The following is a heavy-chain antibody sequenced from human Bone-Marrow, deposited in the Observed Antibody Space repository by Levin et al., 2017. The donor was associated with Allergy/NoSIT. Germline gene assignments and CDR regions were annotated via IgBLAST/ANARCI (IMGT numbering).Heavy chain of an antibody. V-gene: IGHV3-23*01. J-gene: IGHJ4*02. CDR2: ISGSGGTT. D-gene: IGHD4/OR15-4a*01. Sequence: GGSLRLSCAASGFTFGSYAMTWVRQAPGKGLEWVSGISGSGGTTYYADSVKGRFTVSRDTSKRMVYLQMDSLRTEDTAVYYCAKVRIEYGSRGPGDYWGQGTLVTVSA. CDR1: GFTFGSYA. CDR3: AKVRIEYGSRGPGDY.